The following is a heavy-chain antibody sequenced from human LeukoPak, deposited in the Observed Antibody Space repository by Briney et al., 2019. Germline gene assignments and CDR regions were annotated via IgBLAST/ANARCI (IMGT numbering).Heavy chain of an antibody. D-gene: IGHD1-26*01. CDR2: INTNSGGT. J-gene: IGHJ4*02. CDR3: ARNLVGPTDVDY. Sequence: ASVKVSCKTSGYSFTYYYIHWVRQAPGQGLEWMGWINTNSGGTNYAQKFQGRDTMTRDTSISTAYMDLSSLTSDDTAVYYCARNLVGPTDVDYWGQGTPVTVSA. V-gene: IGHV1-2*02. CDR1: GYSFTYYY.